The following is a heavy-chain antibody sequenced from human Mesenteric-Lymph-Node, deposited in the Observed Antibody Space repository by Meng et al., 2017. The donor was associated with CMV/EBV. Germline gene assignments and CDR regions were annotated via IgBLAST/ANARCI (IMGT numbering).Heavy chain of an antibody. CDR3: TTERITGTSPIDY. Sequence: GESLKISCAASGFTFSKAWMSWVRQAPGKGLEWVDRIKSETDGGTTDYAAPVKGRFTISRQDSKTTVYLQMSSLKTEDTAVYYCTTERITGTSPIDYWGQGTLVTVSS. J-gene: IGHJ4*02. V-gene: IGHV3-15*01. D-gene: IGHD1-7*01. CDR2: IKSETDGGTT. CDR1: GFTFSKAW.